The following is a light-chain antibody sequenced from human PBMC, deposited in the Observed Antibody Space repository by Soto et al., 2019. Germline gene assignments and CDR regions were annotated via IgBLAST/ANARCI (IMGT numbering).Light chain of an antibody. CDR3: MQGTHWPIT. V-gene: IGKV2-30*02. CDR2: KVS. Sequence: DVVITQSPLSLPVTLGQPASISCSSNQSLVHSDGIAYFSWFQQRPGRSPRRLIYKVSNRDSGVPARFSGSGSGTDFALKISRVEAGDVGVYYCMQGTHWPITFGQGTRLEIK. CDR1: QSLVHSDGIAY. J-gene: IGKJ5*01.